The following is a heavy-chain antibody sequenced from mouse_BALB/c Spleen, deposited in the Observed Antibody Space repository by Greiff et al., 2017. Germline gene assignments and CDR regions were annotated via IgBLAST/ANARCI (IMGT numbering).Heavy chain of an antibody. CDR3: ARSTVGGAMDY. Sequence: EVQLQQSGAELVRPGALVKLSCKASGFNIKDYYMHWVKQRPEQGLEWIGWIDPENGNTIYDPKFQGKASITADTSSNTAYLQLSSLTSEDTAVYYCARSTVGGAMDYWGQGTSVTVSS. J-gene: IGHJ4*01. V-gene: IGHV14-1*02. CDR2: IDPENGNT. D-gene: IGHD1-1*01. CDR1: GFNIKDYY.